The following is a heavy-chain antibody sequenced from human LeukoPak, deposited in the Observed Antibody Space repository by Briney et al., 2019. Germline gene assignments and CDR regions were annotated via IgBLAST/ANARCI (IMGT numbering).Heavy chain of an antibody. CDR3: AKDQTPPQH. Sequence: GGSLRLSCAASGFTFSSYGMHWVSQAPGKGLEWVAVISYDGSNKYYADSVKGRFTISRDNSKNTLYLQMNSLRAEDTAVYYCAKDQTPPQHWGQGTLVTVSS. CDR2: ISYDGSNK. J-gene: IGHJ1*01. CDR1: GFTFSSYG. D-gene: IGHD4-23*01. V-gene: IGHV3-30*18.